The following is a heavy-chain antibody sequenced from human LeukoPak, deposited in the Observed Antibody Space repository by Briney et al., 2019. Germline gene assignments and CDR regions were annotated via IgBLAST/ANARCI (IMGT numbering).Heavy chain of an antibody. J-gene: IGHJ3*02. D-gene: IGHD3-3*01. CDR1: GGSISSGGYY. CDR2: IYYSGST. CDR3: ARDFRYPDFWSGSYAFDI. Sequence: SETLSLTCTVSGGSISSGGYYWSWIRHHPGKGLEWIGYIYYSGSTYYNPSLKSRVTISVDTSKNQFSLKLSSVTAADTAVYFCARDFRYPDFWSGSYAFDIWGQGTMVTVSS. V-gene: IGHV4-31*03.